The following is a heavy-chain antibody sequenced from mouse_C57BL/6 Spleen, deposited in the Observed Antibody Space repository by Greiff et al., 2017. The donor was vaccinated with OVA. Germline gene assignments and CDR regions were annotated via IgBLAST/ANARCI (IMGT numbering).Heavy chain of an antibody. CDR2: IRLKSDNYAT. CDR1: GFTFSNYW. CDR3: TGRDGYYLYFDY. Sequence: DVQLQESGGGLVQPGGSMKLSCVASGFTFSNYWMNWVRQSPEKGLEWVAQIRLKSDNYATHYAESVKGRFTISRDDSKSSVYLQMNNLRAEDTGIYYCTGRDGYYLYFDYWGQGTTLTVSS. J-gene: IGHJ2*01. V-gene: IGHV6-3*01. D-gene: IGHD2-3*01.